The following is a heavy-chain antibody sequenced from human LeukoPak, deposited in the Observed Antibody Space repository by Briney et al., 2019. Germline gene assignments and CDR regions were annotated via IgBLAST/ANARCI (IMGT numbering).Heavy chain of an antibody. CDR1: GGSIGSYH. Sequence: SETLSPTCSVSGGSIGSYHWNWIRQPSGKGLEWIGIVFNNGGTKHNPSLKSRVAISVDTSKNQFALKLSSVTAADTAVYYCVASYGGYVLDYWGQGALVIVSS. V-gene: IGHV4-59*01. D-gene: IGHD5-12*01. CDR3: VASYGGYVLDY. CDR2: VFNNGGT. J-gene: IGHJ4*02.